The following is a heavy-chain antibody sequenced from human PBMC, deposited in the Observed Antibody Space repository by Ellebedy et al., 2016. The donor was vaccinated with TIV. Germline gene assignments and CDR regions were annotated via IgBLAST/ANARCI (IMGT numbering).Heavy chain of an antibody. D-gene: IGHD3-10*01. CDR1: GFTFSNYA. V-gene: IGHV3-23*01. J-gene: IGHJ4*02. Sequence: GESLKISXVASGFTFSNYAMSWVRQAPGKGLEWVSAFSDLGVSTYYADSVKGRFTISRDNSKNTVDLQMSSLRSEDTAVYYCARDQKRGGYYFDYWGQGTLVTVSS. CDR3: ARDQKRGGYYFDY. CDR2: FSDLGVST.